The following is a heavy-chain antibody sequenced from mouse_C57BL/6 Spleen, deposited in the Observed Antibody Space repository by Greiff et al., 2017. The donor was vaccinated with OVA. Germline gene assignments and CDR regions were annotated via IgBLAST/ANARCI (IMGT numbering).Heavy chain of an antibody. CDR3: TASYYYGSSSSFFDY. CDR1: GFTFSNYW. CDR2: IRLKSDNYAT. J-gene: IGHJ2*01. V-gene: IGHV6-3*01. D-gene: IGHD1-1*01. Sequence: EVKLVESGGGLVQPGGSMKLSCVASGFTFSNYWMNWVRQSPEKGLEWVAQIRLKSDNYATHYAESVKGRFTISRDDSKSSVYLQMNNLRAEDTGIYYCTASYYYGSSSSFFDYWGQGTTLTVSS.